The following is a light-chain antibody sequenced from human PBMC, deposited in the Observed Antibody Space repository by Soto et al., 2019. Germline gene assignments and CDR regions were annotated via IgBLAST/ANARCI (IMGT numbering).Light chain of an antibody. CDR3: SSYKGSSTV. Sequence: QSALTQPASVSGSPGQSIAISCTGSNGDVGGYKYDSWYQQHPGKAPKLLIFGVSNRPSGVSNRFSGSKSGNTASLTISGLQAEDEADYYCSSYKGSSTVFGGGTKVTVL. CDR1: NGDVGGYKY. CDR2: GVS. V-gene: IGLV2-14*03. J-gene: IGLJ3*02.